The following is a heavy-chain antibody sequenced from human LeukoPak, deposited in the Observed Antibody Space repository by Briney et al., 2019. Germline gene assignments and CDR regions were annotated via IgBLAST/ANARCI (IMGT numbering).Heavy chain of an antibody. J-gene: IGHJ6*03. Sequence: ASVKVSCKASGYTFTSYDINWVRQAPGQGLEWMGWMNPNSGNTGYAQKFQGRVTITRNTSISTAYMELSSLRSEDTAVYYCARIMFHYYYMDVWGKGTTVTVSS. V-gene: IGHV1-8*03. CDR3: ARIMFHYYYMDV. D-gene: IGHD3-10*02. CDR2: MNPNSGNT. CDR1: GYTFTSYD.